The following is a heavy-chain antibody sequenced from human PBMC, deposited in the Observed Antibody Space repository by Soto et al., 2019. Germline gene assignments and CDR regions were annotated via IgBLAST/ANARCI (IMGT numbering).Heavy chain of an antibody. CDR3: ARMEGAPAPKIDY. CDR2: IYYSGST. J-gene: IGHJ4*02. Sequence: PSDTLSLTCTVSGGSISSYYWSWIRQPPGKGLEWIGYIYYSGSTNYNPSLKSRVTISVDTSKNQFSLKLSSVTAADTAVYYCARMEGAPAPKIDYWGQGTLVTAPQ. CDR1: GGSISSYY. D-gene: IGHD1-26*01. V-gene: IGHV4-59*01.